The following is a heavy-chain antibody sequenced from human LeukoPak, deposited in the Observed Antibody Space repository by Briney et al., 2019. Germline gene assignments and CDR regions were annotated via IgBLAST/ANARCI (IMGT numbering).Heavy chain of an antibody. V-gene: IGHV3-23*01. D-gene: IGHD3-16*01. J-gene: IGHJ4*02. Sequence: GRSLRLSCSASGFNFRSYGMSWVRQAPGKGLEWVSTISGSDTTTHYAESVKGRFTISRDNSENMVFLQMSSLRVEDTAMYYCVRLRSADYWGQGTLVTVSS. CDR3: VRLRSADY. CDR2: ISGSDTTT. CDR1: GFNFRSYG.